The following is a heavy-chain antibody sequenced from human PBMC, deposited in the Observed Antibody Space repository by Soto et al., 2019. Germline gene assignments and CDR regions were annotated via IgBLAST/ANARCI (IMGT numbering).Heavy chain of an antibody. D-gene: IGHD4-17*01. J-gene: IGHJ4*02. CDR2: IYYSGST. CDR1: GGSISSGDYY. V-gene: IGHV4-30-4*01. CDR3: ARFVLQSGDASYDY. Sequence: PSETLSLTCTVSGGSISSGDYYWSWIRQPPGKGLEWIGYIYYSGSTYYNPSLKSRVTISVDTSKNQFSLKLSSVTAADTAVYYCARFVLQSGDASYDYWGQGTLVTVSS.